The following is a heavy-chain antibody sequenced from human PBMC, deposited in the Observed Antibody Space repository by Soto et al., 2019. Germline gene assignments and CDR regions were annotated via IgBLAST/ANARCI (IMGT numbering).Heavy chain of an antibody. D-gene: IGHD3-9*01. CDR2: IYSGGST. Sequence: PGGSLRLSCAASGFTVSSNYMSWVRQAPGKGLEWVSVIYSGGSTYYADSVKGRFTISRDNSKNTLYLQMNSLRAEDTAVYYCARELIDILTAADDAFDIWGQGTMVTVS. CDR1: GFTVSSNY. CDR3: ARELIDILTAADDAFDI. V-gene: IGHV3-66*01. J-gene: IGHJ3*02.